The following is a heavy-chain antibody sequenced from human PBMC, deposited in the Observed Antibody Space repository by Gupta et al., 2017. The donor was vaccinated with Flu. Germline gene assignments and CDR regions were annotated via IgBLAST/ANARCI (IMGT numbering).Heavy chain of an antibody. CDR1: INSFY. J-gene: IGHJ5*02. CDR3: ARRKILAAAPQGNDNWLDP. Sequence: INSFYWNWIRQSPGRGLEWIGHISYNEGIIYNPSLDSRVTISLDTPRNTVSFMMTSVTAADTAVYYCARRKILAAAPQGNDNWLDPWGQGILVTVSS. CDR2: ISYNEGI. D-gene: IGHD2-15*01. V-gene: IGHV4-59*01.